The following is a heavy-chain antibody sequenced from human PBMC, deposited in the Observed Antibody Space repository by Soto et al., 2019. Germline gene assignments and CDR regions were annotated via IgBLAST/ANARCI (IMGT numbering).Heavy chain of an antibody. CDR1: GFTFSSNA. Sequence: HLGGSLRLSCAASGFTFSSNAMSWARQAPGKGLEWVSSIGVSSDAYYADSVKGRFTISRDNSRNTLYLQMNSLRAEDTALYYCAKNYFFDSWGQGTLVTVSS. V-gene: IGHV3-23*01. J-gene: IGHJ4*02. CDR3: AKNYFFDS. CDR2: IGVSSDA.